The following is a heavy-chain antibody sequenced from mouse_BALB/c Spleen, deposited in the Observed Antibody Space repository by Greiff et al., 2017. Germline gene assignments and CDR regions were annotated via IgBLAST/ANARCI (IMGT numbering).Heavy chain of an antibody. J-gene: IGHJ3*01. CDR1: GFTFSSYA. CDR2: ISSGGSYT. D-gene: IGHD2-12*01. Sequence: EVKLMESGGGLVKPGGSLKLSCAASGFTFSSYAMSWVRQSPEKRLEWVAEISSGGSYTYYPDTVTGRFTISRDNAKNTLYLEMSSLRSEDTAMYYCARDYERGFAYWGQGTLVTVSA. V-gene: IGHV5-9-4*01. CDR3: ARDYERGFAY.